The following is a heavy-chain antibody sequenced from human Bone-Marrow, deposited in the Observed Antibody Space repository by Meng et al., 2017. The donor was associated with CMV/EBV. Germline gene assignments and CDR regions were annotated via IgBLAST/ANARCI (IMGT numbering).Heavy chain of an antibody. J-gene: IGHJ4*02. CDR1: GFTFSSYA. D-gene: IGHD3-10*01. Sequence: GESLKISCAASGFTFSSYAMHWVRQAPGKGLEWVAVISYDGSNKYYPDSVKGRLTISRDNSKNTLVLQMNSLRADDTAVYYCARNNYFGWGGYFDDWGPGNLVNVSS. V-gene: IGHV3-30*04. CDR2: ISYDGSNK. CDR3: ARNNYFGWGGYFDD.